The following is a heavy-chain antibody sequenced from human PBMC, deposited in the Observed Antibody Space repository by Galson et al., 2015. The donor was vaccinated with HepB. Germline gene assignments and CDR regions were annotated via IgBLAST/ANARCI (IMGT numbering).Heavy chain of an antibody. J-gene: IGHJ4*02. Sequence: SLRLSCAASGFTFSIYAMSWVRQAPGKGLEWVSAISGSGGSTYYADSVKGRFTISRDNSKNTLYLQMNSLRAEDTAVYYCAKDSSGWSPSDYWGQGTLVTVSS. V-gene: IGHV3-23*01. D-gene: IGHD6-19*01. CDR3: AKDSSGWSPSDY. CDR1: GFTFSIYA. CDR2: ISGSGGST.